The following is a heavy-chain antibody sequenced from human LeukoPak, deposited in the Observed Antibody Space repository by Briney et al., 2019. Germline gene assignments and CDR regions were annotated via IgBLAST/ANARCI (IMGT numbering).Heavy chain of an antibody. D-gene: IGHD1-1*01. CDR2: ISYDGSNK. J-gene: IGHJ4*02. CDR3: ALEMPTRTFDY. Sequence: GGSLRLSCAASGFTFSSYGMHWVRQAPGKGLEWVAVISYDGSNKYYADSVKGRSTISRDNSKNTLYLQMNSLRAEDTAVYYCALEMPTRTFDYWGQGTLVTVSS. CDR1: GFTFSSYG. V-gene: IGHV3-30*03.